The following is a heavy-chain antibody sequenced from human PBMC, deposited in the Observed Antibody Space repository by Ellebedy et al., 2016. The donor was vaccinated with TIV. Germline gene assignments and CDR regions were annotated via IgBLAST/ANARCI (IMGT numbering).Heavy chain of an antibody. CDR2: IHYSGTT. Sequence: MPSETLSLTCTVSGGSVSSTNFYWGWVRQPPGKGLEWIGTIHYSGTTQYNPSLKNRITISIDAAKDQFSLKMSSVTAADTAIYYCARGFYNSVYYFSPGEWGQGTLVTVSS. V-gene: IGHV4-39*07. D-gene: IGHD3-3*01. CDR3: ARGFYNSVYYFSPGE. CDR1: GGSVSSTNFY. J-gene: IGHJ4*01.